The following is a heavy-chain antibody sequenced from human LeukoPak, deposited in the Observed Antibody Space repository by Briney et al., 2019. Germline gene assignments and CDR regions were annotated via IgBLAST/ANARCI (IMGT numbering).Heavy chain of an antibody. CDR1: GFDVGTSY. Sequence: PGGSLRLSCVASGFDVGTSYMNWVRQAPGKGLEWVSLIKSGGGTIYADSVRGRFTISRDTSNNTLYLQMNSLRAEDTAVYYCARWVDSWGQGTPVTVSS. CDR2: IKSGGGT. J-gene: IGHJ4*02. CDR3: ARWVDS. V-gene: IGHV3-53*01.